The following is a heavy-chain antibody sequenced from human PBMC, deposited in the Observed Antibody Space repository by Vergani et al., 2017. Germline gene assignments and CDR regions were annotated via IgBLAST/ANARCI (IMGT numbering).Heavy chain of an antibody. V-gene: IGHV4-39*07. Sequence: QLQLQESGPGLVKPSETLSLTCTVSGGSISSSSYYWGWIRQPPGKGLEWIGSIYYSGSTYYNPSLKSRVTISVDTSKNQFSLKLSSVTAAETAVYYCARDTTGDFWSGYGAFDIWGQGTMVTVSS. D-gene: IGHD3-3*01. CDR2: IYYSGST. J-gene: IGHJ3*02. CDR1: GGSISSSSYY. CDR3: ARDTTGDFWSGYGAFDI.